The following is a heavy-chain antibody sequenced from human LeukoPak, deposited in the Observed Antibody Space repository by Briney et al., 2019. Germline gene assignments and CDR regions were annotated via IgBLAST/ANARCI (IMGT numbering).Heavy chain of an antibody. V-gene: IGHV3-74*01. D-gene: IGHD1-26*01. J-gene: IGHJ4*02. CDR1: GFTFSSHL. CDR2: ISSDGTYT. Sequence: GGSLRLSCAASGFTFSSHLMHWVRQAPGKGLVWVSRISSDGTYTNYADSVRGRFTISRDNAKNTLYLQMNSLRAEDTAVYYCAKDAVLRGSYYATAGWGQGTLVTVSS. CDR3: AKDAVLRGSYYATAG.